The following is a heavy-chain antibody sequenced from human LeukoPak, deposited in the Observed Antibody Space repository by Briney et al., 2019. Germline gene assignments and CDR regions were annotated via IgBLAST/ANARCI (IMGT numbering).Heavy chain of an antibody. Sequence: RGSLRLSCAASEFTFSNYAMNWVRQAPGKGLEWVSGISGGGGSTYYADSVKGRFTISRDNSKNTLYLQMDSLRAEDTALYYCAKGSGINHYHWIDPWGQGTLVTVSS. CDR1: EFTFSNYA. CDR3: AKGSGINHYHWIDP. V-gene: IGHV3-23*01. CDR2: ISGGGGST. J-gene: IGHJ5*02. D-gene: IGHD1-14*01.